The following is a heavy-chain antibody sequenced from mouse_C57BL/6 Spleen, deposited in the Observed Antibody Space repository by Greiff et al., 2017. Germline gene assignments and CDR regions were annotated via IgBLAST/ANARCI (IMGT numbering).Heavy chain of an antibody. J-gene: IGHJ4*01. D-gene: IGHD1-1*01. CDR3: ARSHYYGSSFYAMDY. CDR1: GYAFTNYL. V-gene: IGHV1-54*01. Sequence: LVRPGTSVKVSCKASGYAFTNYLIEWVKQRPGQGLERIGVINPGSGGTNYNEKFKGKATLTANKSSSTAYMQRSSLTYEDSAVYFCARSHYYGSSFYAMDYWGQGTSVTVSS. CDR2: INPGSGGT.